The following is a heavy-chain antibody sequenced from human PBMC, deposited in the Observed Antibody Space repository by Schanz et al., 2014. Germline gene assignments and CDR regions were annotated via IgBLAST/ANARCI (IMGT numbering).Heavy chain of an antibody. V-gene: IGHV3-74*01. CDR1: GFTFSSYS. J-gene: IGHJ3*01. CDR2: LYIGGGST. Sequence: EVQLVESGGGLVQPGGSLRLSCAASGFTFSSYSMNWVRQAPGKGLEWVSSLYIGGGSTRYADSVKGRFIISRDSSKNTLFLQMNSLRADDTAVYFCARDEGRDGYNLAFDVWGQGTLVTVSS. D-gene: IGHD5-12*01. CDR3: ARDEGRDGYNLAFDV.